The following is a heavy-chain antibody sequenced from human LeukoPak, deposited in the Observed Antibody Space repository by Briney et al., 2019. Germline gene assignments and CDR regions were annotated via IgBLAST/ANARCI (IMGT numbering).Heavy chain of an antibody. D-gene: IGHD3-16*02. V-gene: IGHV3-7*01. J-gene: IGHJ4*02. CDR3: TRPRYRGFDY. CDR2: IKEDGDKK. Sequence: GGSLRLSCAASGLMTWVRQAPGKGLEWVASIKEDGDKKYYLDSVKGRFTVSRDSTKNSLYLQMNSPRADDTAVYYCTRPRYRGFDYWGQGILVTVSS. CDR1: GL.